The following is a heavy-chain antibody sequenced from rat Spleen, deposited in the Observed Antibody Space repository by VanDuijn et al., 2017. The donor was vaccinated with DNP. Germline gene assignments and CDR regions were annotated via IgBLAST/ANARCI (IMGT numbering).Heavy chain of an antibody. Sequence: EVQLVESGGGLVQPGRSLKLSCAASGFTFSNYGMAWVRQAPTKGLEWVAYINYDGGRTYYGDSVKGRFTISRDNEKSTLYLHMNSLRSEDMATYYCARHVLPLRVWDYWGQGVIVTVSS. CDR1: GFTFSNYG. V-gene: IGHV5-22*01. D-gene: IGHD1-4*01. J-gene: IGHJ2*01. CDR3: ARHVLPLRVWDY. CDR2: INYDGGRT.